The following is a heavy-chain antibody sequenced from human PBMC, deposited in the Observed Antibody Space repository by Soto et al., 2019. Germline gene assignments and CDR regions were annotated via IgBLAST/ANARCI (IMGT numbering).Heavy chain of an antibody. V-gene: IGHV4-30-4*01. J-gene: IGHJ4*02. CDR2: IYFSGST. D-gene: IGHD1-26*01. CDR1: GGSISSGNFY. CDR3: AHDSHGGNTYFDL. Sequence: VQLQESGPGLVRPSETLSLTCTVSGGSISSGNFYWSWIRQPPGKGLEWIGYIYFSGSTSYSSSHKSRLTISLTTSNNPFALKLTYVTAADTAVYYCAHDSHGGNTYFDLWGQGALVTVSS.